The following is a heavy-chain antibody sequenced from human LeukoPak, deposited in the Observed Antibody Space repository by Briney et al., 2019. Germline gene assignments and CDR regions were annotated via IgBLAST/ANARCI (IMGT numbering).Heavy chain of an antibody. V-gene: IGHV4-59*01. CDR2: IYYSGST. CDR1: GGSISGYY. J-gene: IGHJ3*02. D-gene: IGHD2-21*02. Sequence: SETLSLTCTVSGGSISGYYWSWIRQPPGKGLEWIGNIYYSGSTNYNPSLKSRVTISVDTSKNQFSLKLSSVTAAETAVYYCARAGWTATLDAFDIWGQGTMVTVSS. CDR3: ARAGWTATLDAFDI.